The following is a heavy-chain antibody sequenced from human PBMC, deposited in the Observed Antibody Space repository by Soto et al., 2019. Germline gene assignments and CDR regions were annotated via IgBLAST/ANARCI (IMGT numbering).Heavy chain of an antibody. CDR1: GYTFTSYY. D-gene: IGHD3-9*01. J-gene: IGHJ6*02. CDR3: ARDLLNYDILTGYYKYYYYGMDV. Sequence: ASVKVSCKASGYTFTSYYVHWVRQAPGQGLEWMGIINPSGGSTSYAQKFQGRVTMTRDTSTSTVYMELSSLRSEDTAVYYCARDLLNYDILTGYYKYYYYGMDVWGQGTTVTVSS. CDR2: INPSGGST. V-gene: IGHV1-46*01.